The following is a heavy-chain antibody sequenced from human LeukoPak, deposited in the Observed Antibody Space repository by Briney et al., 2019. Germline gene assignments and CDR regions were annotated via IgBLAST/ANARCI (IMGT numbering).Heavy chain of an antibody. Sequence: GGSLRLSCAASGFTFSSYGMHWVRQAPGKGLEWVAFIRYDGSNKYYADSVKGRFTISRDNSKNTLYLQMNSLRAEDTAVYYCAKDNPQEYRDYLCWGQGTLVTVSS. CDR3: AKDNPQEYRDYLC. CDR1: GFTFSSYG. V-gene: IGHV3-30*02. CDR2: IRYDGSNK. D-gene: IGHD5-12*01. J-gene: IGHJ4*02.